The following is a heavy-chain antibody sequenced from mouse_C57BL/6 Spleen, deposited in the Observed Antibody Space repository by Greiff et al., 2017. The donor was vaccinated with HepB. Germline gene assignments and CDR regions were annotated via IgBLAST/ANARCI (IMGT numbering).Heavy chain of an antibody. J-gene: IGHJ4*01. D-gene: IGHD2-4*01. CDR1: GYTFTSYW. CDR2: IYPGSGST. Sequence: QVQLQQPGAELVKPGASVKMSCKASGYTFTSYWITWVKQRPGQGLEWIGDIYPGSGSTNYNEKFKNKATLTVDTSSSTAYMQLSSLTSEDSAVYYCARCDYDPYYYAMDYWGQGTSVTVSS. V-gene: IGHV1-55*01. CDR3: ARCDYDPYYYAMDY.